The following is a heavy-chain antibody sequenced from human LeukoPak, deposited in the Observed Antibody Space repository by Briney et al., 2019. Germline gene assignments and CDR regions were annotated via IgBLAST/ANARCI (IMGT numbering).Heavy chain of an antibody. Sequence: PSETLSLTCAVYGGSFSGYYWGWIRQPPGKGLEWIGSIDYSGSTYYNPSLKSRVSISVDTSKNQFSLKLSSVTAADTAVYFCARHRDCSSSSCYGGYYYAMDVWSQGTTVTVSS. V-gene: IGHV4-39*01. CDR1: GGSFSGYY. D-gene: IGHD2-2*01. J-gene: IGHJ6*02. CDR3: ARHRDCSSSSCYGGYYYAMDV. CDR2: IDYSGST.